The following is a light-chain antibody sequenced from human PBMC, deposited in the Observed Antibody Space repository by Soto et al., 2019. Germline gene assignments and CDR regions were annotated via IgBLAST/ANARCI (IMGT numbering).Light chain of an antibody. CDR1: QSVSSN. CDR2: GAS. Sequence: EIVMTQSPATLSVSPGERATLSCRASQSVSSNLAWYQQKRGQAPRLLIYGASTRATGIPARFSGSGSGTEFTLTISSLQSEDFAAYFCQQYNDWPRTFGQ. V-gene: IGKV3-15*01. CDR3: QQYNDWPRT. J-gene: IGKJ1*01.